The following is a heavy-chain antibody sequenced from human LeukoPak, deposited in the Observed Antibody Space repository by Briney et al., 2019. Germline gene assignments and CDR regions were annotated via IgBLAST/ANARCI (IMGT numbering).Heavy chain of an antibody. CDR3: VKGSSGYYYLGTFDY. J-gene: IGHJ4*02. V-gene: IGHV3-64D*06. D-gene: IGHD3-22*01. Sequence: GGSLRLSCSASGFTFSTYAMHWVRQAPGKGLEFVSGISNNGDRTSYADSVKGRFTVSRDSSKNTLYLQMSSLRTEDSAVYYCVKGSSGYYYLGTFDYWGQGTLVTVSS. CDR1: GFTFSTYA. CDR2: ISNNGDRT.